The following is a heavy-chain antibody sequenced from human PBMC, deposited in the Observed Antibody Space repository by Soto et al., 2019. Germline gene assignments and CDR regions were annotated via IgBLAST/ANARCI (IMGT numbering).Heavy chain of an antibody. CDR1: GGSISSSSYY. D-gene: IGHD3-9*01. CDR2: IYYSGST. J-gene: IGHJ4*02. Sequence: QLQLQESGPGLVKPSETLSLTCTVSGGSISSSSYYWGWIRQPPGKGLEWIGSIYYSGSTYYNPSLKSRVTISVDTSKNQFSLKLSSVTAADTAVYYCARLGTIPWYYFDYWGQGTLVTVSS. V-gene: IGHV4-39*01. CDR3: ARLGTIPWYYFDY.